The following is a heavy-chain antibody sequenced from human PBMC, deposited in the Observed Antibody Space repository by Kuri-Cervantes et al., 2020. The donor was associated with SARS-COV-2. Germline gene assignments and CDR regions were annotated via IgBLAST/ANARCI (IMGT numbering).Heavy chain of an antibody. CDR1: GFTFSSYW. Sequence: GESLKISCAASGFTFSSYWMSWVRQAPGKGLEWVANIKQDGSEKYYVDSVKGRFTISRDNAKNSLYLQMNSLRAEDTAVYYCAREGHEIVVVPAATSYYYYGMDVWGQGTTVTVSS. CDR2: IKQDGSEK. D-gene: IGHD2-2*01. CDR3: AREGHEIVVVPAATSYYYYGMDV. J-gene: IGHJ6*02. V-gene: IGHV3-7*01.